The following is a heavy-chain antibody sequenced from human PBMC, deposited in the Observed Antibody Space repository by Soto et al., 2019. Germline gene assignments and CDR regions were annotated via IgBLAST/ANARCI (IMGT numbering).Heavy chain of an antibody. Sequence: EVQVVESGGDLIQPGGSLRLSCAASGFTVSSNYMSWVRQAPGKGLEWVSIIYSGGSTYYADSVKGRFTISRDNSKNTLYLQMNSLRAEDTAVYYCARDSIAGGYYYYYGLDVWGQGTTVTVS. CDR3: ARDSIAGGYYYYYGLDV. CDR2: IYSGGST. CDR1: GFTVSSNY. J-gene: IGHJ6*02. D-gene: IGHD6-13*01. V-gene: IGHV3-53*01.